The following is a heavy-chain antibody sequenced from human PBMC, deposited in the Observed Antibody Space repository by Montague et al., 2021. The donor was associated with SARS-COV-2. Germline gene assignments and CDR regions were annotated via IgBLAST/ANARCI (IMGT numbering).Heavy chain of an antibody. CDR1: GDSVVSNIAA. D-gene: IGHD2-8*02. J-gene: IGHJ3*01. CDR3: ARDLYWAFDA. V-gene: IGHV6-1*01. Sequence: CAISGDSVVSNIAAWNWIRQSPSRGLEWLGRTKYTSTRYETYAVSVQSRITITADTSKNQFSLHLNSVTPEDTAVYYCARDLYWAFDAWGLGTTVTVSA. CDR2: TKYTSTRYE.